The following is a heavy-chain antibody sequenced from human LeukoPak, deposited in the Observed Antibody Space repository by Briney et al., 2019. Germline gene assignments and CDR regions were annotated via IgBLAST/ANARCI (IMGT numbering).Heavy chain of an antibody. D-gene: IGHD3-10*01. Sequence: GGSLRLSCAVSGFTFSRFAMNWVRQAPGKGLEWVSIISNSGTITSYADSVKGRFTISRDNSKNTVYLQTNSLRAEDTALYYCATESFHYWGQGTLVAVSS. J-gene: IGHJ4*02. V-gene: IGHV3-23*01. CDR2: ISNSGTIT. CDR3: ATESFHY. CDR1: GFTFSRFA.